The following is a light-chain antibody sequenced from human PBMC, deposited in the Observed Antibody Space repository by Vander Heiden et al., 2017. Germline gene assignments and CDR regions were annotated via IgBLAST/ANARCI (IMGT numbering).Light chain of an antibody. CDR2: GNS. V-gene: IGLV1-40*01. J-gene: IGLJ2*01. Sequence: QSVLTQPPSVSGAPGQRVTIPRTGSSSNIGAGYDVHWYQQLPGTAPKLLIYGNSNRPSGVPDRFSGSKSGTSASLAITGLQAEDEADYYCQSYDSSLSAFFGGGTKLTVL. CDR3: QSYDSSLSAF. CDR1: SSNIGAGYD.